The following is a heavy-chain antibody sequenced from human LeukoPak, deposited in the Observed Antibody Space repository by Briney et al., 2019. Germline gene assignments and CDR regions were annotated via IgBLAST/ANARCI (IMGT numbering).Heavy chain of an antibody. CDR2: IYTSGST. V-gene: IGHV4-4*07. CDR1: GYSISSGYY. J-gene: IGHJ3*02. D-gene: IGHD3-3*01. Sequence: TSETLSLTCAVSGYSISSGYYWGWIRQPAGKGLEWIGRIYTSGSTNYNPSLKSRVTMSVDTSKNQFSLKLSSVTAADTAVYYCARTYYEDDAFDIWGQGTMVTVSS. CDR3: ARTYYEDDAFDI.